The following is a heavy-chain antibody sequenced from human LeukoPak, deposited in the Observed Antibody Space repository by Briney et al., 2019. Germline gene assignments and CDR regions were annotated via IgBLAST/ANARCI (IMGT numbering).Heavy chain of an antibody. CDR3: ARVGDGYNVGFGY. D-gene: IGHD5-24*01. CDR2: ISSSSSTI. Sequence: PGGSLRLSCAASGFTFSSYSMNWVRQAPGKGLEWVSYISSSSSTIYYADSVKGRFTISRDNAKNSPYLQMNSLRAEDTAVYYCARVGDGYNVGFGYWGQGTLVTVSS. J-gene: IGHJ4*02. CDR1: GFTFSSYS. V-gene: IGHV3-48*01.